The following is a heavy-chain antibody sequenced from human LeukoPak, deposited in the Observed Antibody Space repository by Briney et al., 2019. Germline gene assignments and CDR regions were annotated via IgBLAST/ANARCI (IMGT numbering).Heavy chain of an antibody. CDR1: GFSLSTSGMC. CDR3: ARRDSSSWYFDF. CDR2: IDWDDDK. J-gene: IGHJ4*02. Sequence: ESGPTLVKPTQTLTLTCTFSGFSLSTSGMCVNWIRQPPGRALEWLAHIDWDDDKYYTTSLKTRLTISKDTSKNQVVLKMTNMDPVDTATYYCARRDSSSWYFDFWGQGTLVTLSS. D-gene: IGHD6-13*01. V-gene: IGHV2-70*01.